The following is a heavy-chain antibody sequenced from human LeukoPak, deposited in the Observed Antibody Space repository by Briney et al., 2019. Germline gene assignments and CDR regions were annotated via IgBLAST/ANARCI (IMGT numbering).Heavy chain of an antibody. J-gene: IGHJ3*02. V-gene: IGHV4-4*07. D-gene: IGHD3-3*01. CDR3: ARDAYYDFWSGYYIVAFDI. CDR1: GGSISSYY. Sequence: SETLSLTCTVSGGSISSYYWSWIRQPAGKGLEWIGRIYTSGSTNYNPSLKSRVTMSVDTSKNQSSLKLSSVTAADTVVYYCARDAYYDFWSGYYIVAFDIWGQGTMVTVSS. CDR2: IYTSGST.